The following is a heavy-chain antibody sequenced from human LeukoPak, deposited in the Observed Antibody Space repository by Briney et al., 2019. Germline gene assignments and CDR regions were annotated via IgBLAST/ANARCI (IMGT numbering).Heavy chain of an antibody. Sequence: HPGGSLRLSCVASGFTFSSFSMHWVRQAPGNGLEWVAVISHDGSHKSYADSVRGRFTISRDNSKNTLSLQMNTLRPEDTALFYCARDPNRLADYGGDYFDHWGKGTLVTVSS. CDR3: ARDPNRLADYGGDYFDH. J-gene: IGHJ4*02. CDR2: ISHDGSHK. CDR1: GFTFSSFS. V-gene: IGHV3-30*04. D-gene: IGHD4-23*01.